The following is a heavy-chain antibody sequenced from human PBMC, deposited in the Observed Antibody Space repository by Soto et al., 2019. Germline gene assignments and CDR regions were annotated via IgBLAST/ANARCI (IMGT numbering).Heavy chain of an antibody. D-gene: IGHD6-19*01. J-gene: IGHJ6*01. Sequence: GGSPRLSGAASGFTFSSYAMHWVRQAPGKGREWVAVISYGGSNKYYADSVKGRFTISRDNSKNTLDLQMNSLRAEDTAVYYCAREVEQWLDPYYCYGMDVWGQGTTVTVSS. CDR3: AREVEQWLDPYYCYGMDV. V-gene: IGHV3-30-3*01. CDR2: ISYGGSNK. CDR1: GFTFSSYA.